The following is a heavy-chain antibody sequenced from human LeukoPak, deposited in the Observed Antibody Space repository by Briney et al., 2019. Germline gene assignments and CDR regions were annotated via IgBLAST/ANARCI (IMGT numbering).Heavy chain of an antibody. CDR1: GFTFSSYW. CDR2: IKQDGSEK. Sequence: GGSLRLSCAASGFTFSSYWMSWVRQAPGKGLEWVANIKQDGSEKYYVDSVKGRFTISRDNAKNSLYLQMNSLRAEDTAVYYCAKDFDILTGYYRAVDYWGQGTLVTVSS. V-gene: IGHV3-7*01. D-gene: IGHD3-9*01. J-gene: IGHJ4*02. CDR3: AKDFDILTGYYRAVDY.